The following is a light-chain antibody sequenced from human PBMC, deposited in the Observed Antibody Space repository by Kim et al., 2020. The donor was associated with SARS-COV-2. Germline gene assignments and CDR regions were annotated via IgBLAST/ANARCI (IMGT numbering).Light chain of an antibody. CDR2: ETS. Sequence: LSRGERATLSCRASQSVGNSLAWFQQKPGQAPRRLILETSNRATGIPARFSGSGSGTGFTLTISSLEPEDFAVYYCQQRYNWPLTFGGGTKVDIK. V-gene: IGKV3-11*01. CDR1: QSVGNS. J-gene: IGKJ4*01. CDR3: QQRYNWPLT.